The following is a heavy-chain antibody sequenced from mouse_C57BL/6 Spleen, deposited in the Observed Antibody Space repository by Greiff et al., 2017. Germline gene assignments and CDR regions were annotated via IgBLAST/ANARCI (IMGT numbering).Heavy chain of an antibody. V-gene: IGHV5-9*01. CDR2: ISGGGGNT. Sequence: VQLKESGGGLVKPGGSLKLSCAASGFTFSSYTMSWVRQTPEKRLEWVATISGGGGNTYYPDSVKGRFTISRDNAKNTLYLQMSSLRSEDTALYYCARHDDWDYWGQGTTLTVSS. CDR1: GFTFSSYT. CDR3: ARHDDWDY. J-gene: IGHJ2*01. D-gene: IGHD2-4*01.